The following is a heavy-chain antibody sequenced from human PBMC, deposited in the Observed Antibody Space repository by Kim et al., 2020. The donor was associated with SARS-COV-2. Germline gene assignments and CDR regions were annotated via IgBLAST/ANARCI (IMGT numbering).Heavy chain of an antibody. J-gene: IGHJ4*02. V-gene: IGHV1-3*01. CDR1: GYTFSSFA. D-gene: IGHD3-16*01. CDR2: INAGNGNT. CDR3: ARCIVIRGDPGWYHDY. Sequence: ASVKVSCKASGYTFSSFAIHWVRQAPGQRPEWMGWINAGNGNTRYSPKFQGRVAITRDTSASTAYMELSSLRSEDTAVYYCARCIVIRGDPGWYHDYWGQGILVTVSS.